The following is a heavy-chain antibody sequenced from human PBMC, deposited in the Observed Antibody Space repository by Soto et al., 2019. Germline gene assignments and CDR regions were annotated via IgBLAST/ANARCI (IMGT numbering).Heavy chain of an antibody. V-gene: IGHV1-69*01. CDR1: GGSFSTSG. CDR3: AKDGVDVSRTSGRHEALDI. J-gene: IGHJ3*02. Sequence: QVQLVQSGAEVKKPGSSVKVSCKASGGSFSTSGISWVRQAPGQGLELMGGFIPVFTTAKYAQKFQGRVSINADESKDTYYMELNNLRSEDTAVYFCAKDGVDVSRTSGRHEALDIWGQGTVVTVYS. D-gene: IGHD2-8*02. CDR2: FIPVFTTA.